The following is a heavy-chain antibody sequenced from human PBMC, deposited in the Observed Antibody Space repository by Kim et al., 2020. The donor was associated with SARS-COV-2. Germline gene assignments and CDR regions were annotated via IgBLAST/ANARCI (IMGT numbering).Heavy chain of an antibody. CDR2: INHSGST. J-gene: IGHJ6*02. CDR3: ARSPLLVSSRDGSGSPHYYYYGMDV. D-gene: IGHD3-10*01. CDR1: GGSFSGYY. V-gene: IGHV4-34*01. Sequence: SETLSLTCAVYGGSFSGYYWSWIRQPPGKGLEWIGEINHSGSTNYNPSLKSRVTISVDTSKNQFSLKLSSVTAADTAVYYCARSPLLVSSRDGSGSPHYYYYGMDVWGQGTTVTVSS.